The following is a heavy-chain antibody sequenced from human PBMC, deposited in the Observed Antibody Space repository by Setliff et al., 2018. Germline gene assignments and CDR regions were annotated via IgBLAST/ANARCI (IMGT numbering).Heavy chain of an antibody. J-gene: IGHJ1*01. Sequence: PSETLSLTCTVSGGAIGNNIYYWGWIRRPPGKGLEWIGSIYFSGSTYYNPSLKSRVSMSVDSSKNQFSLNLNSVTAADTGVYYCARHVGPADRADYFQHWGQVTLVTVSS. CDR3: ARHVGPADRADYFQH. CDR2: IYFSGST. V-gene: IGHV4-39*01. CDR1: GGAIGNNIYY.